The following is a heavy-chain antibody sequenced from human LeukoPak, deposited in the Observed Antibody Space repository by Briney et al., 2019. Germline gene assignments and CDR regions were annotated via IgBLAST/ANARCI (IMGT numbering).Heavy chain of an antibody. Sequence: SETLSLTCTVSGGSISSGSYYWSWIRQPPGKGLEWIGYIYYSGSTNYNPSLKSRVTISVDTSKNQFSLKLSSVTAADTAVYYCARGGIAVSLALDYWGQGTLVTVSS. V-gene: IGHV4-61*01. D-gene: IGHD6-19*01. CDR1: GGSISSGSYY. J-gene: IGHJ4*02. CDR2: IYYSGST. CDR3: ARGGIAVSLALDY.